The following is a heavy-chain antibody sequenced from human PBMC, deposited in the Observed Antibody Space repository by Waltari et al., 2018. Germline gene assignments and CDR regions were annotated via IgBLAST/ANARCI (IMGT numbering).Heavy chain of an antibody. CDR3: ARDITMVQGVFDY. CDR1: GFTFSSYS. Sequence: EVQLVESGGGLVKPGGSLRLSCAASGFTFSSYSMIWVRQAPGKGLEWVSSISSSSSYIYYADSVKGRFTISRDNAKNSLYLQMNSLRAEDTAVYYCARDITMVQGVFDYWGQGTLVTVSS. D-gene: IGHD3-10*01. J-gene: IGHJ4*02. CDR2: ISSSSSYI. V-gene: IGHV3-21*01.